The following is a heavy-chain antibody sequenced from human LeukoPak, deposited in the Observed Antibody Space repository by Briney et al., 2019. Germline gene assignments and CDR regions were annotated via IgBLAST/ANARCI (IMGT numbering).Heavy chain of an antibody. CDR1: GGSISSYY. CDR2: IYYSGST. CDR3: ARERSSGHGNYYYYGMDV. V-gene: IGHV4-59*01. D-gene: IGHD6-19*01. Sequence: SETLSLTCTVSGGSISSYYWSWIRQPPGKGLEWIGYIYYSGSTNYNPSLKSRVTISVDTSKNQFSLKPSSVTAADTAVYYCARERSSGHGNYYYYGMDVWGQGTTVTVSS. J-gene: IGHJ6*02.